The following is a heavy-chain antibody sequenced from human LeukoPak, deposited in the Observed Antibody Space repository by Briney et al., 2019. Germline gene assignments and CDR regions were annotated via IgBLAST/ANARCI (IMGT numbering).Heavy chain of an antibody. V-gene: IGHV3-21*01. CDR1: GFTFSSYA. CDR3: TKVRGAAEIDY. D-gene: IGHD6-25*01. J-gene: IGHJ4*02. CDR2: ISSSTSYI. Sequence: TGGSLRLSCAASGFTFSSYAMSWVRQAPGKGLEWVSSISSSTSYIYYADSVKGRFTISRDNAKNSLYLQMNSLRAEDTAVYYCTKVRGAAEIDYWGQGTLVTVSS.